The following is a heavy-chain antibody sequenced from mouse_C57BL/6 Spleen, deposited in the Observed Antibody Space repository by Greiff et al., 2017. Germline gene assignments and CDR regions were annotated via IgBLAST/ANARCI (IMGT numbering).Heavy chain of an antibody. V-gene: IGHV14-1*01. J-gene: IGHJ4*01. Sequence: VQLQQSGAELVRPGASVKLSCTASGFNIKDYYMHWVKQRPEQGLEWIGGIDPEDGDTEYAPKFQGKATMPADTSSNTAYLQLSSLTSEDTSVYYCTADASSSYAMDDWGQGTSVTVSS. D-gene: IGHD1-1*01. CDR2: IDPEDGDT. CDR1: GFNIKDYY. CDR3: TADASSSYAMDD.